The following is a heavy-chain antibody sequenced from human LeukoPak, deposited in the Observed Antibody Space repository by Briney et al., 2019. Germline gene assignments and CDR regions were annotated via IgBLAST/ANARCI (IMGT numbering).Heavy chain of an antibody. D-gene: IGHD6-6*01. V-gene: IGHV3-23*01. CDR2: ISGSGGST. J-gene: IGHJ6*02. CDR1: GFTFSSYA. CDR3: AKDSGQLVPDIHYGMDV. Sequence: PGGSLRLSCAASGFTFSSYAMSWVRQAPGKGLEWVSAISGSGGSTYYADSVKGRFTISRDNSKNTLYLQMNSLRAEDTAVYYCAKDSGQLVPDIHYGMDVWGQGTTVTVSS.